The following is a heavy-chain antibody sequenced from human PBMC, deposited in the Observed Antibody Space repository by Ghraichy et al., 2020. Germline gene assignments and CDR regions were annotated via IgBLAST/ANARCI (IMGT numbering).Heavy chain of an antibody. CDR1: GFTFTSDA. J-gene: IGHJ2*01. CDR3: AKEGVVLRFLEWLLSSTYFDL. V-gene: IGHV3-23*01. CDR2: ISGSGGST. Sequence: GGSLRLSGAASGFTFTSDAMTWVLHAPGKGLEWVSAISGSGGSTYYADSVKGRFTISRDNSKNTLYLQMNSLRAEDTAVYYCAKEGVVLRFLEWLLSSTYFDLWGRGTLVTGPS. D-gene: IGHD3-3*01.